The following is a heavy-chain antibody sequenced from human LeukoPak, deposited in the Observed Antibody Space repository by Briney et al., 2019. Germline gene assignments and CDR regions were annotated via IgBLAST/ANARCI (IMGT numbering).Heavy chain of an antibody. V-gene: IGHV3-53*01. CDR1: GFTVSSNY. Sequence: PGGSLRLSCAASGFTVSSNYMSWVRQAPGKGLEWVSVINSGGSTYYADSVKGRFTISRDNSKNTLYLQMNSLRAEDTAVYYCAQTYYDSSGYPNWFDPWGQGTLVTVSS. D-gene: IGHD3-22*01. CDR2: INSGGST. J-gene: IGHJ5*02. CDR3: AQTYYDSSGYPNWFDP.